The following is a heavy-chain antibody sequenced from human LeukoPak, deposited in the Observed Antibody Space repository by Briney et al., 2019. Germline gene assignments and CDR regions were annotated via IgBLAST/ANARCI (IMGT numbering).Heavy chain of an antibody. J-gene: IGHJ4*02. CDR3: ARGGGSRSYYYFDY. CDR2: IYYSGST. D-gene: IGHD3-10*01. V-gene: IGHV4-59*01. Sequence: SETLSLTCAVYGGSFSGYYWSWIRQPPGKGLEWIGYIYYSGSTNYNPSLKSRVTISVDTSKNQFSLKLSSVTAADTAVYYCARGGGSRSYYYFDYWGQGTLVTVSS. CDR1: GGSFSGYY.